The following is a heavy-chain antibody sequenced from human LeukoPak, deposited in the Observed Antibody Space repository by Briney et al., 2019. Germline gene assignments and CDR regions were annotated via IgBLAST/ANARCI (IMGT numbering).Heavy chain of an antibody. CDR2: TKQDGSET. CDR1: GFTLSSYW. V-gene: IGHV3-7*01. Sequence: PGASLRLSCAASGFTLSSYWMNWVRQAPGKGLEWVANTKQDGSETYYVDSVKGRFTISRDNAMNSLYLQMNSLRAEDTAVYYCARVQWELRGVGSYFDYWGQGTLVTVSS. J-gene: IGHJ4*02. D-gene: IGHD1-26*01. CDR3: ARVQWELRGVGSYFDY.